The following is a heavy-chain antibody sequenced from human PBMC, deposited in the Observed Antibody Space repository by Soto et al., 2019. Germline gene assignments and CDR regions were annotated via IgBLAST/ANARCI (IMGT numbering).Heavy chain of an antibody. V-gene: IGHV3-33*01. CDR1: GFTFSSYG. CDR3: ARDRSSWYEGGDFDY. CDR2: IWYDGSNK. D-gene: IGHD6-13*01. J-gene: IGHJ4*02. Sequence: QVRLVESGGGVFQAGRSLRLSCAASGFTFSSYGMHWVRQAPGKGLEWVAVIWYDGSNKYYADSVKGRFTISRDNSKNTLYLQMNSLRAEDTAVYYCARDRSSWYEGGDFDYWGQGTLVTVSS.